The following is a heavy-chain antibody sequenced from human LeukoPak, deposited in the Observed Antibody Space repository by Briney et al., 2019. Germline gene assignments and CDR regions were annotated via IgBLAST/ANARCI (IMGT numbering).Heavy chain of an antibody. D-gene: IGHD3-3*01. CDR1: GFTFSDYY. CDR3: ARAASYDFWSGYYEIDY. CDR2: ISSSSSSI. V-gene: IGHV3-11*04. Sequence: GGSLRLSCAASGFTFSDYYMSWVRQAPGKGLEWISYISSSSSSITYADSVKGRFTISRDNAKNSLYLQMNSLRAEDTAVYYCARAASYDFWSGYYEIDYWGQGTLVTVSS. J-gene: IGHJ4*02.